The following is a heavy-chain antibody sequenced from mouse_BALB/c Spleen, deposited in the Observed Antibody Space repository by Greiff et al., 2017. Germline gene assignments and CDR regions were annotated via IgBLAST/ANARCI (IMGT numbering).Heavy chain of an antibody. CDR3: ARAYGNYVNWYFDV. CDR2: INSNGGST. J-gene: IGHJ1*01. V-gene: IGHV5-6-3*01. D-gene: IGHD2-1*01. Sequence: EVKLMESGGGLVQPGGSLKLSCAASGFTFSSYGMSWVRQTPDKRLELVATINSNGGSTYYPDSVKGRFTISRDNAKNTLYLQMSSLKSEDTAMYYCARAYGNYVNWYFDVWGAGTTVTVSS. CDR1: GFTFSSYG.